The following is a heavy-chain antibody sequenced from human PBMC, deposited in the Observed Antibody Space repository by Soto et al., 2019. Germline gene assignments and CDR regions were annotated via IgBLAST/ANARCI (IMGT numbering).Heavy chain of an antibody. J-gene: IGHJ6*03. CDR1: GYTFSDYY. V-gene: IGHV1-2*02. D-gene: IGHD1-26*01. CDR2: MNPNSGDT. CDR3: ARESGGATATLDYYYFYMDV. Sequence: ASVKVSCKASGYTFSDYYLHWVRQAPGQGPEWMGWMNPNSGDTKYAQKFQGRVTMTRDTSVRTAFMELNWLKSDDTAMYYCARESGGATATLDYYYFYMDVWGKGNPGHRLL.